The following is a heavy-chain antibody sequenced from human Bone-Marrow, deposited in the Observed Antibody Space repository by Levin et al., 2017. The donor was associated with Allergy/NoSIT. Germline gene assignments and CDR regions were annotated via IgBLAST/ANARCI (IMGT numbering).Heavy chain of an antibody. Sequence: PGGSLRLSCAGSGFTFRSYSMNWVRQAPGKGLEWLSYISSSSSTIYYAESVKGRFTISRDNAKKSLYLQMNTLRDEDTAVYYCARDGGYCNGGSCYSEFDFWGQGTLVTVSS. V-gene: IGHV3-48*02. CDR1: GFTFRSYS. CDR2: ISSSSSTI. J-gene: IGHJ4*02. CDR3: ARDGGYCNGGSCYSEFDF. D-gene: IGHD2-15*01.